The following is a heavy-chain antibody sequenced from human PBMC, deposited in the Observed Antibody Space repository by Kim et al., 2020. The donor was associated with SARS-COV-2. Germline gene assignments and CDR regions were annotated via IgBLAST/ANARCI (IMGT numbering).Heavy chain of an antibody. CDR3: ARDLTMSVGGALDY. J-gene: IGHJ4*02. CDR2: ISYDGSNK. CDR1: GFTFSSYA. Sequence: GGSLRLSCAASGFTFSSYAMHWVRQAPGKGLEWVAVISYDGSNKYYADSVKGRFTISRDNSKNTLYLQMNSLRAEDTAVYYCARDLTMSVGGALDYWGQGTMVTVSS. V-gene: IGHV3-30-3*01. D-gene: IGHD3-22*01.